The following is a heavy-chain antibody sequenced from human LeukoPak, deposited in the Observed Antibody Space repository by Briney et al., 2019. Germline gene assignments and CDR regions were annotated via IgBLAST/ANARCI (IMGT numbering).Heavy chain of an antibody. J-gene: IGHJ6*03. Sequence: GASVKVSCKASGYTFTGYYMHWVRQAPGQGLEWMGWISAYNGNTNYAQKLQGRVTMTTDTSTSTAYMELRSLRSDDTAVYYCARVNTIFGVVDYYYYYMDVWGKGTTVTISS. CDR3: ARVNTIFGVVDYYYYYMDV. CDR1: GYTFTGYY. V-gene: IGHV1-18*04. CDR2: ISAYNGNT. D-gene: IGHD3-3*01.